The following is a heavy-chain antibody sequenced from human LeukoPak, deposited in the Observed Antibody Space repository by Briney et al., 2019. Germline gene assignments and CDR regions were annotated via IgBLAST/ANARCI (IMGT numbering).Heavy chain of an antibody. CDR3: ARGGYSHGD. J-gene: IGHJ4*02. D-gene: IGHD5-18*01. V-gene: IGHV4-59*01. Sequence: PSETLSLTCTVSGGSITSYYWSWIRQPPGKGLEWIGYFYYTGSTEYNPSLRSPVTISVDASKNQFSLKLSSVTAADTAVYYCARGGYSHGDWGQGTLVTVSS. CDR2: FYYTGST. CDR1: GGSITSYY.